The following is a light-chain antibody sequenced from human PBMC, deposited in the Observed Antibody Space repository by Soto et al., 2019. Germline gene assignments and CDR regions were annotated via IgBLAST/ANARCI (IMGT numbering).Light chain of an antibody. V-gene: IGLV2-14*01. CDR2: EVN. J-gene: IGLJ1*01. Sequence: QSALTQPASVSESPGQSVTISCTGTSSDVGGYNYVSWYQQHPGKAPKLMIYEVNNRPSGISNRFSGSKSGNTASLTISGLQAEDEADYYCSSFTSTSTYVFGTGTQLTVL. CDR1: SSDVGGYNY. CDR3: SSFTSTSTYV.